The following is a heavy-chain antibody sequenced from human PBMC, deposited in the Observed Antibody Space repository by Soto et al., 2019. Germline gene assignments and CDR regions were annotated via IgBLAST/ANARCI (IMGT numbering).Heavy chain of an antibody. CDR1: GFTCSSYD. V-gene: IGHV3-23*01. CDR2: ILVDGRT. CDR3: AKATATGGGAFDI. J-gene: IGHJ3*02. Sequence: GGSLRLSCAASGFTCSSYDMSWVRQAPGKGLEWVSTILVDGRTFHVDSVKGRFTISRDNSKNTVYLQMNSLTAGDTALYYCAKATATGGGAFDICGQGTMVSVSS. D-gene: IGHD2-8*02.